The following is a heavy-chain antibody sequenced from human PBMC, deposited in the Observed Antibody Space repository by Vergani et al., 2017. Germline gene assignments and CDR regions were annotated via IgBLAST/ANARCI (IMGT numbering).Heavy chain of an antibody. V-gene: IGHV5-51*01. J-gene: IGHJ3*02. CDR3: ARRGTMVRDAFDI. CDR1: GYSFTSYW. CDR2: SYPGDSDT. Sequence: EVQLVPSGAEVKKPGASLKISCKGSGYSFTSYWNGWVRQMPGKGLEWMGISYPGDSDTRYSPSFQGQVTISADKSLSTAYLQWSSLNASDTAMYYCARRGTMVRDAFDIWGQGTMVTVSS. D-gene: IGHD3-10*01.